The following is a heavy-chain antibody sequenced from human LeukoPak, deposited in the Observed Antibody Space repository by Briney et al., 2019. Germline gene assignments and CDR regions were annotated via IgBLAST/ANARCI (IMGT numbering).Heavy chain of an antibody. CDR2: IYSGGST. J-gene: IGHJ3*02. CDR1: GFTVSNNY. CDR3: ARRDYYGSGLDI. V-gene: IGHV3-53*01. D-gene: IGHD3-10*01. Sequence: GGSLRLSCAASGFTVSNNYMSWVRQAPGKGLEWVSVIYSGGSTYYADSVKGRFTISRDNSKNTLYLQMNSLRAEDTAVYYCARRDYYGSGLDIWGQGTMVTVSS.